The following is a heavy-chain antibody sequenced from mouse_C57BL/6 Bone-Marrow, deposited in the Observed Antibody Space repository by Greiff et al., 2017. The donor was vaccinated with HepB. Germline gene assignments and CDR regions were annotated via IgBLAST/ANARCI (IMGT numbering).Heavy chain of an antibody. CDR2: ISYDGSN. V-gene: IGHV3-6*01. J-gene: IGHJ2*01. D-gene: IGHD1-1*01. CDR3: ARRYYGSSSFDY. Sequence: EVHLVESGPGLVKPSQSLSLTCSVTGYSITSGYYWNWIRQFPGNKLEWMGYISYDGSNNYNPSLKNRISITRDTSKNQFFLKLNSVTTEDTATYYCARRYYGSSSFDYWGQGTTLTVSS. CDR1: GYSITSGYY.